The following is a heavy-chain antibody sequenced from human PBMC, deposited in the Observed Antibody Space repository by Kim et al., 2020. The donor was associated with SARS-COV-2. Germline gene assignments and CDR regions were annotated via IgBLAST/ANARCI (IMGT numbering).Heavy chain of an antibody. CDR3: ARDHGSGTFYERGNYYYYGLDV. D-gene: IGHD3-10*01. CDR1: GASISSFY. CDR2: IDYSGTT. Sequence: SETLSLTCTVTGASISSFYWTWVRQPPGKGLEYIGYIDYSGTTKYNPSLKRRFTMSIDKYKRQFSLKLSSVTAADTAVYYCARDHGSGTFYERGNYYYYGLDVWGQGTTVTVSS. J-gene: IGHJ6*02. V-gene: IGHV4-59*13.